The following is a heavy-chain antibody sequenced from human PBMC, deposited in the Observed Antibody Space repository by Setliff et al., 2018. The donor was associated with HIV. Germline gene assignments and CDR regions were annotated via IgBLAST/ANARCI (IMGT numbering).Heavy chain of an antibody. J-gene: IGHJ4*02. CDR3: ARDHYDSSGYYPL. V-gene: IGHV3-74*01. CDR1: GFTFSSYW. CDR2: INSDGSST. Sequence: EGSLRLSCAASGFTFSSYWMHWVRQAPGKGLVWVSRINSDGSSTSYADSVKGRFTISRDNAKNTLYLQMNSLRAEDTAVYYCARDHYDSSGYYPLWGQGTLVTVSS. D-gene: IGHD3-22*01.